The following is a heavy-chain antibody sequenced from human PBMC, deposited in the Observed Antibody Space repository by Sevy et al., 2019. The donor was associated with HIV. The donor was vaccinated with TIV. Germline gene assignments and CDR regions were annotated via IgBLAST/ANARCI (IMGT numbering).Heavy chain of an antibody. CDR1: GFTFSYYW. CDR2: IKQDGSEK. Sequence: GGSLRLSCAASGFTFSYYWMSWVRQAPGKGLEWVANIKQDGSEKYYVDSVKGRFTISRDNAKNSLYLQMNSLRAEDTAVYYCARDRDCSSTGCYIGVRGYFDYWGQGTLVTVSS. V-gene: IGHV3-7*01. D-gene: IGHD2-2*02. J-gene: IGHJ4*02. CDR3: ARDRDCSSTGCYIGVRGYFDY.